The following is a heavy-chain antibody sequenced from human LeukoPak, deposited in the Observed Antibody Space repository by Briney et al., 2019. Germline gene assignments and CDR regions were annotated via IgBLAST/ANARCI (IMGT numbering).Heavy chain of an antibody. V-gene: IGHV3-30*18. CDR1: GFTFSSYG. CDR2: ISYEGSNK. D-gene: IGHD3-10*01. Sequence: PGRYLRLSCAVSGFTFSSYGMHWVRQAPGKGLEWGAVISYEGSNKYYADSVKGRFTISRDNSKNTLYLQMNSLRAEDTAVYYCAKGAHYYGSGSYVPYPPHLDFDYWGQGTLVTVSS. CDR3: AKGAHYYGSGSYVPYPPHLDFDY. J-gene: IGHJ4*02.